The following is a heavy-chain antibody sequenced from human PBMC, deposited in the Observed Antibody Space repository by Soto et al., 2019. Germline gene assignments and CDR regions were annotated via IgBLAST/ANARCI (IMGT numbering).Heavy chain of an antibody. CDR3: ARDQGNIVATIKGGRYYYYCGMDV. CDR2: IYYSGST. D-gene: IGHD5-12*01. V-gene: IGHV4-59*01. CDR1: GGSISSYY. J-gene: IGHJ6*02. Sequence: QVQLQESGPGLVKPSETLSLTCTVSGGSISSYYWSWIRQPPGKGLEWIGYIYYSGSTNYNPSLKSRVTISVDTSKNQFSLKLSSVTAADTAVYYCARDQGNIVATIKGGRYYYYCGMDVWGQGTTVTVSS.